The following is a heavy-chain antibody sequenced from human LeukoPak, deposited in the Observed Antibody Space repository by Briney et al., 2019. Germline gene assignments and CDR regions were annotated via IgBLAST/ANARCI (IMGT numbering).Heavy chain of an antibody. CDR1: GGSMSSFY. D-gene: IGHD6-13*01. J-gene: IGHJ4*02. Sequence: SETLSLTCTVSGGSMSSFYWSWIRQPPGKGLEWIGYIYYSGSTNYNPSLKGRVTISVDTSKNQFSLRLNSVTAADTAVYYCARLSSGSSSRYGIDYWGQGTLVTVSS. CDR3: ARLSSGSSSRYGIDY. CDR2: IYYSGST. V-gene: IGHV4-59*08.